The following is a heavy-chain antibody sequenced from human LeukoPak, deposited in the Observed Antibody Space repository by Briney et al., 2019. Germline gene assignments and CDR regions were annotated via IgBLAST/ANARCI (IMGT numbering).Heavy chain of an antibody. CDR2: IFGGGGT. CDR3: ASWPGAWYGEDY. CDR1: GFTVSSNY. Sequence: GGSLRLSCAASGFTVSSNYMAWVRQPPGKGLGWASVIFGGGGTSYADSVRGRFTISRDNSQNTLFLQMNSLRAEDTAVYYCASWPGAWYGEDYWGQGTLVTVSS. V-gene: IGHV3-53*01. J-gene: IGHJ4*02. D-gene: IGHD3-10*01.